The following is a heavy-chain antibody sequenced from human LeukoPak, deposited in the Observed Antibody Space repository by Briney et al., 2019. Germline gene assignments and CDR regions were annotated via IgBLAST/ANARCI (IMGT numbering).Heavy chain of an antibody. D-gene: IGHD5-18*01. CDR2: IYTSGST. J-gene: IGHJ4*02. CDR3: AREWIQLPRFDY. CDR1: GGSISSYY. Sequence: SETLSLTCTVSGGSISSYYWSWIRQPAGKGLEWIGRIYTSGSTNYNPSLKSRVTISVDTSKNQFSLKLSSVTAADTAVYYCAREWIQLPRFDYWGQGTLVTVSS. V-gene: IGHV4-4*07.